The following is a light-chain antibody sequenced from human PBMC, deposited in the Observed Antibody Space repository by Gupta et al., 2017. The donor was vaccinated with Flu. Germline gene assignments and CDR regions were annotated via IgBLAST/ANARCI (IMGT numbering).Light chain of an antibody. V-gene: IGKV2-30*01. J-gene: IGKJ2*02. CDR3: MRGTHPWT. CDR2: EVS. CDR1: QNLVYSAGNTY. Sequence: DVVMTMSPLTLPVTLVQPASLSCTSTQNLVYSAGNTYLNWFQQRPGQSPRRLIYEVSTRDSGVPDRFSGSGSGSGTDFTLKISRVEAADVGFYYCMRGTHPWTFGQGTKLEIK.